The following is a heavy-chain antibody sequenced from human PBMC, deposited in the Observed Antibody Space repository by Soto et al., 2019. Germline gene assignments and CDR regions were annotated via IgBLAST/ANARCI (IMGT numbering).Heavy chain of an antibody. D-gene: IGHD4-17*01. CDR2: IKHSGST. CDR3: ARGLLDYGDYDAFDI. Sequence: PSETLYLTFAVYLGPLSEYYWRWIIQPKGEGQEWTGEIKHSGSTNYHPSIKSRVTISVDTSKNQFSLKLSSVTAADTAVYYCARGLLDYGDYDAFDIWGQGTMVTVSS. CDR1: LGPLSEYY. V-gene: IGHV4-34*01. J-gene: IGHJ3*02.